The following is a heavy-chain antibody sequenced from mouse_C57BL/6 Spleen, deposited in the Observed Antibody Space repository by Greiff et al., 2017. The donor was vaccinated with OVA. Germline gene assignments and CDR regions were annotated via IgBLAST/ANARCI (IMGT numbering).Heavy chain of an antibody. CDR3: ARHRSGYDALLDY. J-gene: IGHJ2*01. Sequence: EVQLVESGGGLVQPGGSLSLSCAASGFTFTDYYMSWVRQPPGKALEWLGFIRNKANGYTTEYSASVKGRFTISRDNSQSILYLQMNALRAEDSATYYCARHRSGYDALLDYWGQGTTLTVSS. D-gene: IGHD1-2*01. CDR1: GFTFTDYY. CDR2: IRNKANGYTT. V-gene: IGHV7-3*01.